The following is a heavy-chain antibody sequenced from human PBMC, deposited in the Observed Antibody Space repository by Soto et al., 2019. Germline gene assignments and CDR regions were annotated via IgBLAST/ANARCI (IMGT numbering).Heavy chain of an antibody. Sequence: QVQLRESGPGLVKPSQTLSLTCTVSVASISSGGYYWSWIRQHPGEGLEWIGYIYYSGSTSYNPSLKSRVTISVDTSKNQFSLKLSSVTDADTAVYYCARESKYDTSGYPPWFAPWGQGTLVTVSS. CDR2: IYYSGST. CDR3: ARESKYDTSGYPPWFAP. D-gene: IGHD3-22*01. J-gene: IGHJ5*02. V-gene: IGHV4-31*03. CDR1: VASISSGGYY.